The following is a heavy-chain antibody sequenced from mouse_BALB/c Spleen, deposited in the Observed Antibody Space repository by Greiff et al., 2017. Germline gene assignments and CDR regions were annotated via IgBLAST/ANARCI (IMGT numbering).Heavy chain of an antibody. D-gene: IGHD4-1*01. CDR3: ARDNDNWGKAWFAY. CDR2: IWAGGST. V-gene: IGHV2-9*02. CDR1: GFSLTSYG. J-gene: IGHJ3*01. Sequence: QVQLKESGPGLVAPSQSLSITCTASGFSLTSYGVHWVRQPPGKGLEWLGVIWAGGSTNYNSALMSRLSISKDNSKSQVFLKMNSLQIDDTAMYYCARDNDNWGKAWFAYWGQGTLVTVSA.